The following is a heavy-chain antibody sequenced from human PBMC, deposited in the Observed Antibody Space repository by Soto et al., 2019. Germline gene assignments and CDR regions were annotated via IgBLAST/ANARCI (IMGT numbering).Heavy chain of an antibody. CDR1: GYIFSSYA. Sequence: QVQLVQSGAGVKKPGASVTVSCKASGYIFSSYAMHWVRQAPGQRLEWMGWVNPANGYTKYSQTFQGRVTITWDASASRAYMDMSSLRSGDTAVYYSARIITGTAGVDYWAQGTLVTASS. J-gene: IGHJ4*02. V-gene: IGHV1-3*01. CDR2: VNPANGYT. CDR3: ARIITGTAGVDY. D-gene: IGHD3-22*01.